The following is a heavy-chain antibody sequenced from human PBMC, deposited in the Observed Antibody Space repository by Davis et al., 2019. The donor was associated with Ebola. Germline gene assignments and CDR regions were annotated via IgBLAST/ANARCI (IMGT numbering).Heavy chain of an antibody. CDR1: GYTFTNYY. CDR2: IIPIFGTA. D-gene: IGHD5-12*01. Sequence: ASVKVSCKASGYTFTNYYMHWVRQAPGQGLEWMGGIIPIFGTAIYAQKFQGRVTVTRDTSTTTVYMDLSSLRSEDTALYYCTTPGGQDSGYDVFDIWGQGTMVTVSS. CDR3: TTPGGQDSGYDVFDI. J-gene: IGHJ3*02. V-gene: IGHV1-46*03.